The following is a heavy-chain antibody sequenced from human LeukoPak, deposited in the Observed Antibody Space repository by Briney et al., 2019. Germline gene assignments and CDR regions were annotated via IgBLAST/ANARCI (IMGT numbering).Heavy chain of an antibody. Sequence: PGGSLRLSCAASGFTFSDYYMSWIRQAPGKGLEWVSYISSSGSTIYYADSVKGRFTISRDNAKNSLYLQMNSLRVEDTAVYYCARDPTYYYDSSGYYCDYWGQGTLVTVSS. J-gene: IGHJ4*02. CDR1: GFTFSDYY. D-gene: IGHD3-22*01. V-gene: IGHV3-11*01. CDR3: ARDPTYYYDSSGYYCDY. CDR2: ISSSGSTI.